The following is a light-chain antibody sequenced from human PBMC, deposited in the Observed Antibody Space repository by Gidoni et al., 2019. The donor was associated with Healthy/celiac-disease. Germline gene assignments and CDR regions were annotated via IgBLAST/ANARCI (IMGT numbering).Light chain of an antibody. V-gene: IGKV3-15*01. CDR2: GAS. CDR1: QSVSSN. J-gene: IGKJ4*01. Sequence: EIVMTQSPATLSVSPGERATLSCRASQSVSSNLAWYQQKPGQAPRLLIYGASTRATGIPARFSGSVSGTEFTLTISSLQSEDSAVYYCQQYNNWPLTFGGGTKVEIK. CDR3: QQYNNWPLT.